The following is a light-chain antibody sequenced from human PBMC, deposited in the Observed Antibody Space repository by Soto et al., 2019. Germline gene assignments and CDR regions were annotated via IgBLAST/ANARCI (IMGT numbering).Light chain of an antibody. J-gene: IGKJ1*01. CDR2: GAS. V-gene: IGKV3-15*01. CDR3: QQYKNGWT. CDR1: XSVSSN. Sequence: EIVMTQSPATLSVSPGERATLSXXXXXSVSSNLAWYQQNPGQAPRLLIYGASTRATGIPAKFSGGGSGTEFTLTISSLQSEDFAIYYCQQYKNGWTFGQGTKVEFK.